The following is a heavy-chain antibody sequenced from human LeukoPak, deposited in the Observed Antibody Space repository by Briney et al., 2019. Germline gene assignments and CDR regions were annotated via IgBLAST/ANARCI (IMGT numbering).Heavy chain of an antibody. D-gene: IGHD5-12*01. Sequence: PGGSLRLSCAASGFTFSSYWMHWVRQAPGKGLVWVSRINSDGSSTSYADSVKGRFTISRDNAKNTLYLQMNSLRAEDTAVYYCARELRTRWLRPETDFDYWGQGTLVTVSS. CDR1: GFTFSSYW. V-gene: IGHV3-74*01. CDR2: INSDGSST. CDR3: ARELRTRWLRPETDFDY. J-gene: IGHJ4*02.